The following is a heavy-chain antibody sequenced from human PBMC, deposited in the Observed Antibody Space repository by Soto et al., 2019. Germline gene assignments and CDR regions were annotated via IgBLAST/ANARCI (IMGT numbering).Heavy chain of an antibody. CDR3: ATMGTPATGLYYFDY. CDR1: GGSISSGNYY. Sequence: SETLSLTCTVSGGSISSGNYYWSWIRQPPGRGLEWIGFISYSGSAYYNPSLKSRVTISVDTSKNQFSLNLSFVTAADTAVYYCATMGTPATGLYYFDYWGQGTLVTVSS. CDR2: ISYSGSA. D-gene: IGHD2-15*01. V-gene: IGHV4-30-4*01. J-gene: IGHJ4*02.